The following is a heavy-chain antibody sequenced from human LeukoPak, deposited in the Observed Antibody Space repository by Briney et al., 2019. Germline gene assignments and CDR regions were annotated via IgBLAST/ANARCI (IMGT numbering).Heavy chain of an antibody. CDR2: ISGSGGST. V-gene: IGHV3-23*01. CDR3: AKDGNEAVTQYQLLSIGWIDP. Sequence: GGSLRLSCAASGFTFSSYAMSWVRQAPGKGLEWVSAISGSGGSTYYADSVKGRFTISRDNSKNTLYLQMNSLRAEDTAVYYCAKDGNEAVTQYQLLSIGWIDPWGQGTLVTVSS. D-gene: IGHD2-2*01. CDR1: GFTFSSYA. J-gene: IGHJ5*02.